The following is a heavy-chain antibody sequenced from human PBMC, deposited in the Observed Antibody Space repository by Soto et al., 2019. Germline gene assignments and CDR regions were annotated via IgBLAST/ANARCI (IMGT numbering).Heavy chain of an antibody. Sequence: EVQLLESGGGLVQPGGSLRLSCAASGFTFSSYAMSWVRQAPGKGLEWVSGMSWNSGSIGYADSVKGRFTISRDNAKNSLYLQMNSLRPEDTALYYCTKAASGAGGGFSHWGQGTLVTVSS. D-gene: IGHD2-8*02. J-gene: IGHJ4*02. CDR3: TKAASGAGGGFSH. V-gene: IGHV3-9*01. CDR2: MSWNSGSI. CDR1: GFTFSSYA.